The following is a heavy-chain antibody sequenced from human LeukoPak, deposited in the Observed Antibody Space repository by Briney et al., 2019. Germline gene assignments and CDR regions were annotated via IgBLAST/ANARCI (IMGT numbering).Heavy chain of an antibody. CDR2: IIPIFGAA. J-gene: IGHJ4*02. CDR1: GGTFGSYA. D-gene: IGHD3-10*01. CDR3: ARARVNYGSVDLDY. V-gene: IGHV1-69*13. Sequence: SVKVSCKASGGTFGSYAISWVRQVPGQGLEWMGGIIPIFGAANYAQKFQGRVTITADESTSTAYMELSSLRSEDTAVYYCARARVNYGSVDLDYWGQGTLVTVSS.